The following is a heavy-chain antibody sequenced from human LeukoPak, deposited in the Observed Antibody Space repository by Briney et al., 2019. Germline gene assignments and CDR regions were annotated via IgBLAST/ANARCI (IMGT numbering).Heavy chain of an antibody. CDR3: AKGWSQFDY. CDR1: GFTFSSYG. Sequence: GGSLRLSCEASGFTFSSYGMSWVRQAPGKGLEWVSVICGGGATTYYADSVKGRFTISRDNSKNTLDLQMNSLRAEDTAVYYCAKGWSQFDYWGQGTPVTVSS. J-gene: IGHJ4*02. V-gene: IGHV3-23*01. CDR2: ICGGGATT. D-gene: IGHD2-8*01.